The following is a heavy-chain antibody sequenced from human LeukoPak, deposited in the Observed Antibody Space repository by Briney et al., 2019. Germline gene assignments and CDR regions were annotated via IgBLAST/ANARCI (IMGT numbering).Heavy chain of an antibody. D-gene: IGHD6-6*01. V-gene: IGHV1-18*04. Sequence: ASVKVSCKASGYTFTSYGISWVRQAPGQGLEWMGWISAYNGNTNYAQKLQGRVTMTTDTSTSTAYMEMRSPRSDDTAVYYCARAGVSSFSDQSFQHWGQGTLVTVSS. CDR3: ARAGVSSFSDQSFQH. CDR2: ISAYNGNT. CDR1: GYTFTSYG. J-gene: IGHJ1*01.